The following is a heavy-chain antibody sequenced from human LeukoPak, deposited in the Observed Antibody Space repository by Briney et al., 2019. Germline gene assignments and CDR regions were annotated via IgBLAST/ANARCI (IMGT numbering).Heavy chain of an antibody. D-gene: IGHD3-16*01. CDR3: TTVKGAAGTFGYYFDY. Sequence: GGSLRLSCAASGFTFSNAWMSWVRRAPGKGLEWVGRIKSKTDGGTTDDAAPVKGRFTISRDDSKNTLYLQMNSLKTEDTAVYYCTTVKGAAGTFGYYFDYWGQGTLVTVSS. J-gene: IGHJ4*02. V-gene: IGHV3-15*01. CDR2: IKSKTDGGTT. CDR1: GFTFSNAW.